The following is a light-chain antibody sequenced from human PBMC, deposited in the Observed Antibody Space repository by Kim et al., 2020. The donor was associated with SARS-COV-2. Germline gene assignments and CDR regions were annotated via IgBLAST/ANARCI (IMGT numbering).Light chain of an antibody. Sequence: SSTGYRVTITCRASQDISNSLAWYQQNPGKAPELLIYDAFTLQSGVSSRFSGSRSGTDFTLTISSLQSEDFATYYCQQHYIYPLPFGGGTKVDIK. CDR2: DAF. V-gene: IGKV1-8*01. J-gene: IGKJ4*01. CDR3: QQHYIYPLP. CDR1: QDISNS.